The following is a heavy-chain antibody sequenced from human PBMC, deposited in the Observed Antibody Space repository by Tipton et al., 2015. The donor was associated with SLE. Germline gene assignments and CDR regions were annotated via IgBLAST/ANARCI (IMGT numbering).Heavy chain of an antibody. CDR2: VFYSGST. J-gene: IGHJ4*02. CDR1: GGSIGYYY. CDR3: ARAEYSAYDVPQFDL. D-gene: IGHD5-12*01. Sequence: TLSLTCSVSGGSIGYYYWNWIRQPPGKGLEWIGYVFYSGSTNYNPSFRGRVTMPVDTSKIQFSLRLNSVTAADTAIYYCARAEYSAYDVPQFDLWGQGALVTVSS. V-gene: IGHV4-59*01.